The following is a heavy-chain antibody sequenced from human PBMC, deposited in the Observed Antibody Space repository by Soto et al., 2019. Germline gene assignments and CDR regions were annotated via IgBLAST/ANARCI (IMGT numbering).Heavy chain of an antibody. D-gene: IGHD6-19*01. CDR1: GYTFTGYY. Sequence: ASVKVSCKASGYTFTGYYMHWVRQAPGQGLEWMGWINPNTGGTKYAQKFQGRVTMTRDTSISTAYMELSRLRSDDTAMYYCARDDSSGCSFNYYYAMDVWGQGTTVTVSS. CDR3: ARDDSSGCSFNYYYAMDV. CDR2: INPNTGGT. J-gene: IGHJ6*02. V-gene: IGHV1-2*02.